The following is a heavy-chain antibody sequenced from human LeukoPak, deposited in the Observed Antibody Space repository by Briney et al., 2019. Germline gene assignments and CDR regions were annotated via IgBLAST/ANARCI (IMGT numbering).Heavy chain of an antibody. V-gene: IGHV5-51*01. CDR3: ARDYGSGTYRDAFDI. J-gene: IGHJ3*02. D-gene: IGHD3-10*01. CDR2: IYPGDSDT. CDR1: GYTFTSYW. Sequence: GESLKISCKGSGYTFTSYWIGWVRQMPGKGLEWMGIIYPGDSDTRYSPSFQGQVTISVDKSISTAYLQWSRLKASDTATYYCARDYGSGTYRDAFDIWGQGTMVTVSS.